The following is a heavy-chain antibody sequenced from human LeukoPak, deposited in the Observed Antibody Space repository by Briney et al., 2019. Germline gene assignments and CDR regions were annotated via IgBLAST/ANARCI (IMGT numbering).Heavy chain of an antibody. CDR3: AKHWAVTGPGGFDP. CDR1: GFTFSTYA. CDR2: ISGSGAST. D-gene: IGHD6-19*01. Sequence: GGSLRLSCAASGFTFSTYAMHWVRQAPGKGLEWVSVISGSGASTYYADSVKGRFSISRDNSKNTLYLQMSSLRAEDTALYYCAKHWAVTGPGGFDPWGQGTLVIVSS. V-gene: IGHV3-23*01. J-gene: IGHJ5*02.